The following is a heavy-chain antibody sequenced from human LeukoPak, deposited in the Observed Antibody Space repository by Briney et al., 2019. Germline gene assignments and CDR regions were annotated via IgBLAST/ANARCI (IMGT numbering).Heavy chain of an antibody. J-gene: IGHJ4*02. CDR2: ISTYNGNT. CDR1: GYTFINYD. V-gene: IGHV1-18*01. D-gene: IGHD3-3*01. CDR3: ARQEAGSYYDFWSGYYHFDY. Sequence: GASVKVSCKASGYTFINYDFSWVRQAPGQGLEWMGWISTYNGNTNYAQKLQGRVTMTTDTSTSTAYMELRSLRSDDTAVYYCARQEAGSYYDFWSGYYHFDYWGQGTLVTVSS.